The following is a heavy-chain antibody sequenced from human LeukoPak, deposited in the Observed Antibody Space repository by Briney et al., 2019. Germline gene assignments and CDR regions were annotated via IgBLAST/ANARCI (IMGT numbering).Heavy chain of an antibody. CDR2: IYSGGST. CDR3: ARDLMGIAYRGAFYY. V-gene: IGHV3-66*01. D-gene: IGHD6-13*01. CDR1: EFSVGSNY. J-gene: IGHJ4*02. Sequence: GGSLRLSCAASEFSVGSNYMTWVRQAPGKGLEWVSLIYSGGSTYYADSVKGRFTISRDNSKNTLYLQMNSLRAEDTAVYYCARDLMGIAYRGAFYYWGQGTLVTVSS.